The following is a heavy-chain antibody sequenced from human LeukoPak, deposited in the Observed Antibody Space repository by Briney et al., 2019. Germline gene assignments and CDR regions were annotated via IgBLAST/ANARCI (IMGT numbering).Heavy chain of an antibody. J-gene: IGHJ4*02. CDR2: ISAYNGNT. V-gene: IGHV1-18*01. CDR1: GYTFTSYG. CDR3: ARNPPITMVRGVIIAYDY. Sequence: ASVKVSCKASGYTFTSYGISWVRQAPGQGLEWMGWISAYNGNTNYAQKLQGRVTMTTDTSTSTAYMELRSLRSDDAAVYYCARNPPITMVRGVIIAYDYWGQGTLVTVSS. D-gene: IGHD3-10*01.